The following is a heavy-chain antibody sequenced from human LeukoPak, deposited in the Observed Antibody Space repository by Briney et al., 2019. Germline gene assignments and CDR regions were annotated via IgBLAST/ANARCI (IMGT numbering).Heavy chain of an antibody. V-gene: IGHV3-48*03. D-gene: IGHD2-15*01. CDR2: ISTGGITI. CDR3: AKNGDRGAYCSGGSCYPYYYYYIDV. J-gene: IGHJ6*03. CDR1: GFTFSSYE. Sequence: PGGSLRLSCAASGFTFSSYEMNWVRQAPGKGLEWVSYISTGGITIYYADSVKGRFTISRDNSKNTLYLQMNSLRAEDTAIYYCAKNGDRGAYCSGGSCYPYYYYYIDVWGKGTTVTISS.